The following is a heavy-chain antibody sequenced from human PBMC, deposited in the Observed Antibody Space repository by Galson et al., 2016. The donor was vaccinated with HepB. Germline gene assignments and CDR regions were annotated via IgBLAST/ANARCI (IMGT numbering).Heavy chain of an antibody. CDR2: MYPDDSDT. Sequence: QSGAEVKKPGESLKISCQGSGYTFTDYWIGWVRQMPGKGPEWMGIMYPDDSDTRYSPSFQGQVTFSADKSISTAYLQWSSLKASDTAMYYCARRRDGMDVWGQGTTVIVSS. CDR3: ARRRDGMDV. V-gene: IGHV5-51*01. J-gene: IGHJ6*01. CDR1: GYTFTDYW.